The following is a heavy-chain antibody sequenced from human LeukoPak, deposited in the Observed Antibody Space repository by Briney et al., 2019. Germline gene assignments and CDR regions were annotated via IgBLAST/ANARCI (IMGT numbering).Heavy chain of an antibody. V-gene: IGHV1-69*05. CDR3: ACKPTIFGVVTDHDAFDI. J-gene: IGHJ3*02. D-gene: IGHD3-3*01. CDR2: IIPIFGTA. CDR1: GGTFSSYA. Sequence: PVKVSCKASGGTFSSYAISWVRQAPGQGLEWMGGIIPIFGTANYAQKFQGRVTITTDESTSTAYMELSSLRSEDTAVYYCACKPTIFGVVTDHDAFDIWGQGTMVTVSS.